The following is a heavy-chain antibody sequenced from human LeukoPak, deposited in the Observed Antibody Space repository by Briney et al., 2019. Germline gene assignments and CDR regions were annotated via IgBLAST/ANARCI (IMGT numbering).Heavy chain of an antibody. CDR1: GFALRSYT. CDR3: ARVAVAGPTGWFDS. CDR2: ISSTSAYI. V-gene: IGHV3-21*01. D-gene: IGHD6-19*01. J-gene: IGHJ5*01. Sequence: GGSLRLSCAASGFALRSYTVTWVRQAPGKGLEWVSSISSTSAYIYYAESVKGRFSISRDNVDDVVHLQMSSLRNEDTAFYYCARVAVAGPTGWFDSWGQGTLVTVSS.